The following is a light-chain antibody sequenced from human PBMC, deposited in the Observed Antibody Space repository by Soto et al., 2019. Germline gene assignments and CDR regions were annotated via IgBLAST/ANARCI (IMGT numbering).Light chain of an antibody. CDR2: AAS. CDR3: QQSYSTPFT. Sequence: DIQMTQSPSSLSASVGDRVTITCRASQSISNYLNWYQQKPGKAPKLLIYAASSLQSGVPSRFSGSGSGTDFTLTISSLQPEDFATYYCQQSYSTPFTCGQGTRREIK. V-gene: IGKV1-39*01. CDR1: QSISNY. J-gene: IGKJ5*01.